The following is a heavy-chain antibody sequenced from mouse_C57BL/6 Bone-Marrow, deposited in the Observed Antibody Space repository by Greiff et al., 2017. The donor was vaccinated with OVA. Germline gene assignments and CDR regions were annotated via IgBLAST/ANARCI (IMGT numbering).Heavy chain of an antibody. J-gene: IGHJ1*03. D-gene: IGHD1-1*01. CDR3: AKPYCYGSSYGGYFDV. V-gene: IGHV2-3*01. CDR1: GFSLTSYG. CDR2: IWGDGST. Sequence: VHLVESGPGLVAPSQSLSITCTVSGFSLTSYGVSWVRQPPGQGLEWLGVIWGDGSTNYHSALISSLSISKDNSKSQVFLKLNSLRTDDTATYYCAKPYCYGSSYGGYFDVWGTGTTVTVSS.